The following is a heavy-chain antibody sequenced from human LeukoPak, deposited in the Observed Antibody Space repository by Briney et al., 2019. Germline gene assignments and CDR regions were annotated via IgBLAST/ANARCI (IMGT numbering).Heavy chain of an antibody. CDR1: GFTFSSYS. D-gene: IGHD3-3*01. J-gene: IGHJ4*02. V-gene: IGHV3-48*01. Sequence: GGSLRLSCAASGFTFSSYSMNWVRQAPGKGLEWVSYISSSSSTIYYADSVKGRSTISRDNAKNSLYLQMNSLRAEDTAVYYCARAMGFWSGYLGFDYWGQGTLVTVSS. CDR3: ARAMGFWSGYLGFDY. CDR2: ISSSSSTI.